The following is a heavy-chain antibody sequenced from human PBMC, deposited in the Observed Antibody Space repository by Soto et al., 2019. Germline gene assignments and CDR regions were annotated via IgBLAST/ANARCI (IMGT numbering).Heavy chain of an antibody. J-gene: IGHJ4*02. CDR1: GFTFSSYS. CDR2: ISSSSSYI. D-gene: IGHD5-12*01. Sequence: GGSLRLSCAASGFTFSSYSMNWVRQAPGKGLEWVSSISSSSSYIYYADSVKGRFTISRDNAKNSLYLQMNSLRAEDTAVYYCAREPDREYSGYGRHDYWGQGTLVTVSS. CDR3: AREPDREYSGYGRHDY. V-gene: IGHV3-21*01.